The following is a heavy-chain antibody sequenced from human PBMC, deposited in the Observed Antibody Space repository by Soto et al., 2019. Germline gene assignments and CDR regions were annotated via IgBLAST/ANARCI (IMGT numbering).Heavy chain of an antibody. CDR3: ARVGCSSTSCYYSYYYYYYGMDV. J-gene: IGHJ6*02. CDR1: GYTFTSYG. V-gene: IGHV1-18*04. Sequence: QVQLVQSGAEVKKPGASVKVSCKASGYTFTSYGISWVRQAPGQGLEWIGWISAYNGNTNYAQKLQGRVTMTTDTSTSTAYMELRSLRSDDTAVYYCARVGCSSTSCYYSYYYYYYGMDVWGQGTTVTVSS. CDR2: ISAYNGNT. D-gene: IGHD2-2*01.